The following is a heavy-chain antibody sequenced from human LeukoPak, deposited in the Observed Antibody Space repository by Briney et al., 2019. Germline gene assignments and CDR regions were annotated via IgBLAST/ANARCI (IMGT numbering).Heavy chain of an antibody. Sequence: GESLKISCQGSGYSFTSYWIGWVRQIPGKGLEWMGIIYPGDSDTRYSPSFQGQVTISADKSISTAYLQWSSLKASDTAMYYCARHRYIPLPYDWGQGTLVTVSS. J-gene: IGHJ4*02. CDR1: GYSFTSYW. V-gene: IGHV5-51*01. D-gene: IGHD2-2*02. CDR3: ARHRYIPLPYD. CDR2: IYPGDSDT.